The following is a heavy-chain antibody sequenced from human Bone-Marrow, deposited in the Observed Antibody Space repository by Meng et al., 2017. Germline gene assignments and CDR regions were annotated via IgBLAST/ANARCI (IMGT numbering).Heavy chain of an antibody. CDR2: INHSGST. D-gene: IGHD6-13*01. CDR1: CGSFSGYY. V-gene: IGHV4-34*01. J-gene: IGHJ5*02. CDR3: ARDRGIAAAGQDNNWFDP. Sequence: QVQLQQWGAGLLKPSEALSLTCAVYCGSFSGYYWSWIRQPPGKGLEWIGEINHSGSTNYNPSLKSRVTISVDTSKNQFSLKLSSVTAADTAVYYCARDRGIAAAGQDNNWFDPWGQGTLVTVSS.